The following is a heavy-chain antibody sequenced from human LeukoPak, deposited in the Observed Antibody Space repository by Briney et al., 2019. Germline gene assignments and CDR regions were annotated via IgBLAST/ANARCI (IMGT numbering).Heavy chain of an antibody. CDR2: IYYSGST. J-gene: IGHJ4*02. CDR3: ARGGYYYDSSGYFDY. D-gene: IGHD3-22*01. V-gene: IGHV4-59*13. CDR1: GGSISSYY. Sequence: PSETPSLTCTVSGGSISSYYWSWIRQPPGKGLEWIGYIYYSGSTNYNPSLKSRVTISVDTSKNQFSLKLSSVTAADTAVYYCARGGYYYDSSGYFDYWGQGTLVTVSS.